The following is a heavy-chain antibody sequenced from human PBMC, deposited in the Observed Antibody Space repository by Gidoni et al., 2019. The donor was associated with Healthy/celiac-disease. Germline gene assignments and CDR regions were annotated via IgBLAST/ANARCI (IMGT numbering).Heavy chain of an antibody. CDR3: AREDRGDGSGYYPFDY. J-gene: IGHJ4*02. D-gene: IGHD3-22*01. CDR1: GFTFILYS. V-gene: IGHV3-21*01. Sequence: EVMLVESGGGLVKPGGSLRSSCAASGFTFILYSMNWVRQAPGKGLEWVSSIGSNRSDIYYADSVKGRFTISRDNAKNSLYQQMNSHRAEDTAVDYCAREDRGDGSGYYPFDYWGQGTLVTVSS. CDR2: IGSNRSDI.